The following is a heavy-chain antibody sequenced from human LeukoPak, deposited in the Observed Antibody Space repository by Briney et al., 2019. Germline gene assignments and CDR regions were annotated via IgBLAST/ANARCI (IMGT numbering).Heavy chain of an antibody. CDR1: GGSVSSGSYY. CDR2: IYYSGST. D-gene: IGHD3-3*02. CDR3: AQGAVLDDAFDI. J-gene: IGHJ3*02. V-gene: IGHV4-61*01. Sequence: NPSETLSLTCTVSGGSVSSGSYYWSWIRQPPGKGLEWIGYIYYSGSTNYNPSLKSRVTISVDTSKNQFSLKLSSVTAADTAVYYYAQGAVLDDAFDIWGQGTMVTVSS.